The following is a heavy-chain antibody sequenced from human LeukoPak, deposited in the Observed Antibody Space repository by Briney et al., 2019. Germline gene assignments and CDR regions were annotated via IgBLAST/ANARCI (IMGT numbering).Heavy chain of an antibody. V-gene: IGHV4-4*02. CDR1: GASISSDNW. D-gene: IGHD6-19*01. CDR2: IYHSGST. J-gene: IGHJ5*02. CDR3: ASTSLYSSGWSDH. Sequence: SKTLSLTCTVSGASISSDNWWSWVRQPPGKGLEWIGEIYHSGSTNYNPSLKSRVTISVDKSRNHFSLKLSSVTAADTAVYYCASTSLYSSGWSDHWGQGTLVTVSS.